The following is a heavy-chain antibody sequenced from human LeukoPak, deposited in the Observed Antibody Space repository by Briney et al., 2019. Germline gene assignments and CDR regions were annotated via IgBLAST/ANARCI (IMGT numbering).Heavy chain of an antibody. V-gene: IGHV1-8*01. D-gene: IGHD3-10*01. CDR1: GYTFTSYD. CDR2: MNPNSGNT. Sequence: GASVKVSCKASGYTFTSYDINWVRQATGQGLEWMGWMNPNSGNTGYAQKFQGRVTMTRNTSISTAYMEPSSLRSEDTAVYYCARGSYYYGSGSYYGFSDYWGQGTLVTVSS. CDR3: ARGSYYYGSGSYYGFSDY. J-gene: IGHJ4*02.